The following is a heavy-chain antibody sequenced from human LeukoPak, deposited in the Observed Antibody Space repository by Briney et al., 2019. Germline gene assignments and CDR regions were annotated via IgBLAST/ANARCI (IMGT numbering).Heavy chain of an antibody. J-gene: IGHJ4*02. D-gene: IGHD3-22*01. CDR1: GFTFSSYS. CDR3: AREPYYDSSGYCLDY. CDR2: ISSSGSII. V-gene: IGHV3-48*04. Sequence: GGSLRLSCAASGFTFSSYSMNWVRQAPGKGLEWVSYISSSGSIIYYADSVKGRFTISRDNAKNSLYLQMNSLRVEDTAVYYCAREPYYDSSGYCLDYWGQGTLVTVSS.